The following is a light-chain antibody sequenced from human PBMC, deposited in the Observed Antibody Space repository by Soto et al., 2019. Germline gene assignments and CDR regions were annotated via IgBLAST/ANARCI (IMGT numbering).Light chain of an antibody. CDR1: QSVSSN. CDR2: GPS. J-gene: IGKJ1*01. Sequence: EIVMTQSPATLSVSPGERATLSCRASQSVSSNLAWYQQKPGQAPRLLIYGPSTRATGIPARFSGSGSGTEFTLTISSLQSEDFALYYCQQFNSWPRTFGQGTKVEIK. CDR3: QQFNSWPRT. V-gene: IGKV3-15*01.